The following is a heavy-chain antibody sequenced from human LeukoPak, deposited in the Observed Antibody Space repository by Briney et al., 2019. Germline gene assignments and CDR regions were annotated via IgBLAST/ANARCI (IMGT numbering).Heavy chain of an antibody. CDR2: ISSSSSYI. CDR1: GFTFSSYS. D-gene: IGHD1-26*01. CDR3: AREVGATTFDY. J-gene: IGHJ4*02. V-gene: IGHV3-21*01. Sequence: GGSLRLSCAASGFTFSSYSMNWVRQAPGKGLEWVSSISSSSSYIYYADSVKGRFTISRDNAKNSLYLQMNSLRAEDTAVYYCAREVGATTFDYWGQGTLVTISS.